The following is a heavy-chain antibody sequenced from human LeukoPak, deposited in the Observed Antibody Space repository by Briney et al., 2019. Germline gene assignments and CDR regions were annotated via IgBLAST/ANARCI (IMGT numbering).Heavy chain of an antibody. CDR3: ARVRAAGGLFRTTALFDY. J-gene: IGHJ4*02. Sequence: TGGSLRLSCAASGFTFSSYAMSWVRQAPGKGLEWVSAISGSGGSTYYADSVKGRFTISRDNSKNTLYLQMNSLRAEDTAVYYCARVRAAGGLFRTTALFDYWGQGTLVTVSS. D-gene: IGHD4-11*01. V-gene: IGHV3-23*01. CDR2: ISGSGGST. CDR1: GFTFSSYA.